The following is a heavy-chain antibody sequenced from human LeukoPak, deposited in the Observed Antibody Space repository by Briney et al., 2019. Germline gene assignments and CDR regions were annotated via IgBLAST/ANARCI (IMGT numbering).Heavy chain of an antibody. J-gene: IGHJ4*02. Sequence: KPGASLQISCKGSGYIFSGYWIAWVRQLPGKGLEWRGIIYPADSDTRYSPSFQGQVTISADKSITTAYLQWSSLKASDTAMYYCATPHDATAYYYDSSGYFYWGQGTLVTVSS. CDR1: GYIFSGYW. V-gene: IGHV5-51*01. CDR3: ATPHDATAYYYDSSGYFY. CDR2: IYPADSDT. D-gene: IGHD3-22*01.